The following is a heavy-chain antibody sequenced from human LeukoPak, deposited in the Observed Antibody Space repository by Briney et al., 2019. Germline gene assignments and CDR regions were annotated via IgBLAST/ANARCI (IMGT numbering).Heavy chain of an antibody. Sequence: GGSLRLSCAASGFTFSSYSMNWVRQAPGKGLEWVSSISSSSSYIYYAGSVKGRFTISRDHAKNSLYLQMNSLRAEDTAVHYCARGSRYFYYWGRGTLVTVSS. J-gene: IGHJ4*02. CDR1: GFTFSSYS. CDR2: ISSSSSYI. CDR3: ARGSRYFYY. V-gene: IGHV3-21*01.